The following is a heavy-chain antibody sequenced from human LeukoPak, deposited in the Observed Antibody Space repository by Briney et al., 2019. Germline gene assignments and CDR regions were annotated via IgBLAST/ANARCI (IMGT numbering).Heavy chain of an antibody. CDR2: INPNSGGT. D-gene: IGHD3-10*01. V-gene: IGHV1-2*02. CDR3: AVPGWFGELLFDY. Sequence: ASVKVSCKASGYTFTGYYMHWVRQAPGQGLEWMGWINPNSGGTNYAQKFQGRVTITRDTSISTAYLELSRLRSDDTAVYYCAVPGWFGELLFDYWGQGTLVTVSS. CDR1: GYTFTGYY. J-gene: IGHJ4*02.